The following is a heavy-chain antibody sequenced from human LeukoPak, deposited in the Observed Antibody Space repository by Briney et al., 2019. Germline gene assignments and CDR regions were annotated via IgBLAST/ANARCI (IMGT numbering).Heavy chain of an antibody. CDR3: AREWAMAYTYYYYGMDV. CDR2: IIPIFGTA. D-gene: IGHD5-18*01. V-gene: IGHV1-69*13. J-gene: IGHJ6*02. CDR1: GYTFTSYG. Sequence: ASVKVSCKASGYTFTSYGISWVRQAPGQGLEWMGGIIPIFGTANYAQKFQGRVTITADESTSTAYMELSSLRSEDTAVYYCAREWAMAYTYYYYGMDVWGQGTTVTVSS.